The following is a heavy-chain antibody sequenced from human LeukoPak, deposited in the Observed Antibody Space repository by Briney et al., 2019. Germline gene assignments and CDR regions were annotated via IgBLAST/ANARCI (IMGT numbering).Heavy chain of an antibody. CDR1: EFDISKFY. Sequence: GGSLRLSCAASEFDISKFYISWVRQTPGKGLEWVSVIYTGTSIYYLESVKGRSTISRDKSQNTVYLQLNSLRADDAGLYFCTRSRGGHAALPGWLDLWGQGTLVTVSS. D-gene: IGHD6-13*01. CDR3: TRSRGGHAALPGWLDL. CDR2: IYTGTSI. J-gene: IGHJ5*02. V-gene: IGHV3-66*01.